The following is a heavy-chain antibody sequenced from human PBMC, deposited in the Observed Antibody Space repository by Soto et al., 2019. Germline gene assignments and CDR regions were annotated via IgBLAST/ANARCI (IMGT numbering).Heavy chain of an antibody. CDR3: AKGYVANNYDILTGYFDY. J-gene: IGHJ4*02. Sequence: GGSLRLSCAASGFTFSSYGMHWVRQAPGKGLEWVAVISYDGSNKYYADSVKGRFTISRDNSKNTLYLQMNSLRAEDTAVYYCAKGYVANNYDILTGYFDYWGQGTLVTVSS. D-gene: IGHD3-9*01. CDR1: GFTFSSYG. CDR2: ISYDGSNK. V-gene: IGHV3-30*18.